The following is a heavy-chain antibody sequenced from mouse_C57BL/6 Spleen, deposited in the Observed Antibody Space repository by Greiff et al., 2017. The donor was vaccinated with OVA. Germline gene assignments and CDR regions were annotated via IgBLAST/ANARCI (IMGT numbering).Heavy chain of an antibody. CDR2: IDPSDSDT. CDR1: GYTFTSYW. V-gene: IGHV1-52*01. CDR3: ARKGDGYPFGY. J-gene: IGHJ2*01. D-gene: IGHD2-3*01. Sequence: VQLQQPGAELVRPGSSVKLSCKASGYTFTSYWMHWVKQRPIQGLEWIGNIDPSDSDTHYNQKFKDKATLTVDKSSSTAYMQLSSLTSEDSAVYYCARKGDGYPFGYWGQGTTLTVSS.